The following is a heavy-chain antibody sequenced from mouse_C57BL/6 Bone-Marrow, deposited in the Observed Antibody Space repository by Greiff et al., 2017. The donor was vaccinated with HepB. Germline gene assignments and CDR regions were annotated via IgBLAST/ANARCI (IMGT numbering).Heavy chain of an antibody. V-gene: IGHV3-6*01. CDR1: GYSITSGYY. Sequence: EVHLVESGPGLVKPSQSLSLTCSVTGYSITSGYYWNWIRQFPGNKLEWMGYISYDGSNNYNPSLKNRISITRDTSKNQFFLKLNSVTTEDTATYYCASYGSSSPLAMDYWGQGTSVTVSS. J-gene: IGHJ4*01. CDR3: ASYGSSSPLAMDY. CDR2: ISYDGSN. D-gene: IGHD1-1*01.